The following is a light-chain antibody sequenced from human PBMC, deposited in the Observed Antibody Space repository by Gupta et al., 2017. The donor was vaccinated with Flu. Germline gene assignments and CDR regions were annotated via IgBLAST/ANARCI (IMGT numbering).Light chain of an antibody. Sequence: DIQMTQSPSTVSASVGDRVTITCRASQDIGSWVAWYQQKSGKAPRVLIHAASSLETGVPSRFSGSGYGTDFTLTISSLQPEDFATYFCRQADSFPLTFGGGTKLEIK. J-gene: IGKJ4*01. CDR3: RQADSFPLT. CDR2: AAS. CDR1: QDIGSW. V-gene: IGKV1-12*01.